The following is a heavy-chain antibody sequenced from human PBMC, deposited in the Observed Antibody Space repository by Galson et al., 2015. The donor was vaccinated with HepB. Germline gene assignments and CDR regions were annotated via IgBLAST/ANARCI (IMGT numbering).Heavy chain of an antibody. CDR1: GGTFSSYA. CDR2: IIPIFGTA. CDR3: ASYGEYYGSGSYSNWFDP. Sequence: SCKASGGTFSSYAISWVRQAPGQGLEWMGGIIPIFGTANYAQKFQGRVTITADESTSTAYMELSSLRSEDTAVYYCASYGEYYGSGSYSNWFDPWGQGTLVTVSS. J-gene: IGHJ5*02. V-gene: IGHV1-69*01. D-gene: IGHD3-10*01.